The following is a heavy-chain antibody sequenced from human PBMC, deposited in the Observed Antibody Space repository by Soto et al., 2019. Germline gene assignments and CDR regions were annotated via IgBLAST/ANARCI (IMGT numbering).Heavy chain of an antibody. J-gene: IGHJ4*02. V-gene: IGHV3-48*03. CDR2: ISSSGSTI. Sequence: RRLSCAASGFTFSSYEMNWVRQAPGKGLEWVSYISSSGSTIYYADSVKGRFTISRDNAKNSLYLQMNSLRAEDTAVYYCARWDTARSFDYWGQGTLVTVSS. D-gene: IGHD5-18*01. CDR1: GFTFSSYE. CDR3: ARWDTARSFDY.